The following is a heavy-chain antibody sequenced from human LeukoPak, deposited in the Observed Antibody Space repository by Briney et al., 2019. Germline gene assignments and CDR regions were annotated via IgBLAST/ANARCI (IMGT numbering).Heavy chain of an antibody. CDR2: ISSSSSYI. CDR3: ARDSSLVMALDFDY. Sequence: GGSLRLPCAASGFTFDDYGMSWVRQAPGKGLEWVSSISSSSSYIYYADSVKGRFTISRDNAKNSLYLQMNSLRAEDTAVYYCARDSSLVMALDFDYWGQGTLVTVSS. J-gene: IGHJ4*02. V-gene: IGHV3-21*01. CDR1: GFTFDDYG. D-gene: IGHD2-21*01.